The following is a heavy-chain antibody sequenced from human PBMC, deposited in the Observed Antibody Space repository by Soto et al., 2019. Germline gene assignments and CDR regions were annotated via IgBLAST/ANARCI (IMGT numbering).Heavy chain of an antibody. CDR3: VTDLGAARRE. Sequence: SVKVSCKAPRGLFSSYVFNWVRQAPGQGLEWMGGVNPILNIADHAQKFQGRVTMTEDTSTDTAHMELSSLRSEDTAVYYCVTDLGAARREWGQGTLVTVSS. D-gene: IGHD3-10*01. CDR2: VNPILNIA. J-gene: IGHJ4*02. V-gene: IGHV1-69*10. CDR1: RGLFSSYV.